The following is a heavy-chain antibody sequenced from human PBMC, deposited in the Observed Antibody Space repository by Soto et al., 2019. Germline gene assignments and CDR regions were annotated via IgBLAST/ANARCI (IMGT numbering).Heavy chain of an antibody. CDR1: GYSFTSYW. J-gene: IGHJ4*02. CDR3: ARLQGGQTFGGWGGYYLRPFDY. V-gene: IGHV5-51*01. Sequence: GESLKISCEGSGYSFTSYWIGWVRQMPGKGLEWMGIIYPGDSDTRYSPSFQGQVTISADKSISTAYLQWSSLKASDTAMYYCARLQGGQTFGGWGGYYLRPFDYWGQGTLVTVSS. D-gene: IGHD3-3*01. CDR2: IYPGDSDT.